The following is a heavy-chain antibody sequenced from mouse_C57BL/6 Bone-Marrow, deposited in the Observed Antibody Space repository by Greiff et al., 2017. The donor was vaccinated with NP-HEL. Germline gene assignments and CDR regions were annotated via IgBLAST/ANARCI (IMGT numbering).Heavy chain of an antibody. V-gene: IGHV7-3*01. J-gene: IGHJ4*01. Sequence: EVQLVESGGGLVQPGGSLSLSCAASGFTFTDYYMSWVRQPPGKALEWLGFIRNKANGYTTEYSASGKGRFTISRDNSQSILDLQMNALRAEDSATYYCARGITTVVAPYYDAMDYWGQGTSVTVSS. CDR2: IRNKANGYTT. D-gene: IGHD1-1*01. CDR3: ARGITTVVAPYYDAMDY. CDR1: GFTFTDYY.